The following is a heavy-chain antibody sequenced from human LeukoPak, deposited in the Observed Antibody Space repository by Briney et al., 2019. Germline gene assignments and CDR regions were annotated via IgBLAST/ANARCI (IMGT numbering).Heavy chain of an antibody. CDR1: GFTFSDHY. V-gene: IGHV3-23*01. Sequence: GGSLRLSCAASGFTFSDHYMDWVRQAPGKGLEWVSGITGSAGSTHYADSVKGRFTISRDNTKNTLYLQMNSLRAEDTAIYYCAKSSYYDSSGYYREYYFDYWGQGTLVTVSS. D-gene: IGHD3-22*01. CDR2: ITGSAGST. CDR3: AKSSYYDSSGYYREYYFDY. J-gene: IGHJ4*02.